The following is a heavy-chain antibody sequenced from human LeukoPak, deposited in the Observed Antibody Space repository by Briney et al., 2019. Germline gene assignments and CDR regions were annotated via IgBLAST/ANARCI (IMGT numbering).Heavy chain of an antibody. CDR3: ASLTTAEAFDI. CDR1: GGSFSGYY. D-gene: IGHD3-22*01. V-gene: IGHV4-34*01. J-gene: IGHJ3*02. CDR2: INHSGST. Sequence: TSETLSLTCAVYGGSFSGYYWSWIRQPPGKGLGWIGEINHSGSTNYNPSLKSRVTISVDTSKNQFSLKLSSVTAADTAVYYCASLTTAEAFDIWGQGTMVTVSS.